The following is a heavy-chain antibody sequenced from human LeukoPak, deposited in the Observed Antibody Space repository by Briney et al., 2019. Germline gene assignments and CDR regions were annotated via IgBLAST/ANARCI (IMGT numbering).Heavy chain of an antibody. CDR3: AKRGPIYSSTPGNYFDY. J-gene: IGHJ4*02. CDR2: ISGSDDGT. Sequence: GGSLRLSCVATGFTFRNCGMTWVRQAPGKGLEWVSTISGSDDGTYYADSVRGRFTISRDNSKNTLYLQMKALRDEDTATYYCAKRGPIYSSTPGNYFDYWGQGTLVTVSS. V-gene: IGHV3-23*01. D-gene: IGHD5-18*01. CDR1: GFTFRNCG.